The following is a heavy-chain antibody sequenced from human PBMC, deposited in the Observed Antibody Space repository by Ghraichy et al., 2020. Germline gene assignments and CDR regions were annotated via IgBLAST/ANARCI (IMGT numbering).Heavy chain of an antibody. D-gene: IGHD2-8*01. CDR3: AKRGSGQGLYFLVLIEY. J-gene: IGHJ4*02. V-gene: IGHV3-23*01. CDR1: GFTFASYA. Sequence: GGSLRLSCVASGFTFASYAMTWVRQAPGKGLELVSAISGGGDSTKYADSVKGRFTVSRDNSKNTLYLQMNSLKVEDTAVYYCAKRGSGQGLYFLVLIEYWGQGTLVTVSS. CDR2: ISGGGDST.